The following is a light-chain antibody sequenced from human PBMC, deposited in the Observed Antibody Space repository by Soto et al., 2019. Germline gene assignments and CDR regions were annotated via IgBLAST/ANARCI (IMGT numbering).Light chain of an antibody. CDR1: QSIVTY. CDR3: LQAASFPRT. CDR2: AAS. V-gene: IGKV1-39*01. Sequence: DIHMTQSPSSLSASVGDRVTITGRASQSIVTYLNWYLQKPGKPPQLLIYAASNLQSGVTSRLSGSESGTDFTLTINGLQPEDFATYYCLQAASFPRTFGEGTKVDIK. J-gene: IGKJ1*01.